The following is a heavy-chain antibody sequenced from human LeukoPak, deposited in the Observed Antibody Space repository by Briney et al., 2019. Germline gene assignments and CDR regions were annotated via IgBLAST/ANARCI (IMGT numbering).Heavy chain of an antibody. D-gene: IGHD3-22*01. Sequence: PSETLSLTCTVSGGSISSYYWSWIRQPPGKGLEWIGYIYYSGSTNYNPSLKSRVTISVDTSKNQFPLKLSSVTAADTAVYYCARLLYDSSGYIYGMDVWGQGTTVTVSS. J-gene: IGHJ6*02. CDR3: ARLLYDSSGYIYGMDV. CDR1: GGSISSYY. CDR2: IYYSGST. V-gene: IGHV4-59*08.